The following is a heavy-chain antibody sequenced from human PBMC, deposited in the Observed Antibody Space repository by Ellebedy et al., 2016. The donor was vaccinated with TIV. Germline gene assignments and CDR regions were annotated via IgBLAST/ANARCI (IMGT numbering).Heavy chain of an antibody. Sequence: SETLSLTXTVSGGSISSSSYYWGWIRQPPGKGLEWIGSIYYSGSTYYNPSLKSRVTISVDTSKNQFSLKLSSVTAADTAVYYCARGEGGYSYGYLFDYWGQGTLVTVSS. J-gene: IGHJ4*02. CDR1: GGSISSSSYY. CDR2: IYYSGST. CDR3: ARGEGGYSYGYLFDY. V-gene: IGHV4-39*07. D-gene: IGHD5-18*01.